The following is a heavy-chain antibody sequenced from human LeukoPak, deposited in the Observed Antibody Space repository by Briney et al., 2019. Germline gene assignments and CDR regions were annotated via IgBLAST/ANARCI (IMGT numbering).Heavy chain of an antibody. Sequence: PGGSLRLSCRGSGFSFNTYAMHRVRQAPGKGLEWLAFILHDGSKSYYADSVNGRFTISRDNSNDTLFLQQKSLQTEDTAVYYCAKDRYGSGNNWLDPWGQGTLVTVSS. D-gene: IGHD3-10*01. CDR2: ILHDGSKS. J-gene: IGHJ5*02. CDR1: GFSFNTYA. V-gene: IGHV3-30*18. CDR3: AKDRYGSGNNWLDP.